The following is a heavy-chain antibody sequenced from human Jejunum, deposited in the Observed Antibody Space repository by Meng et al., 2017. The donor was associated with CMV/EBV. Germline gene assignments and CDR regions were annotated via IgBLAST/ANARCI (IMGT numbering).Heavy chain of an antibody. J-gene: IGHJ4*02. CDR3: AREKGDYFDY. CDR1: GYTVTNYA. V-gene: IGHV1-18*01. Sequence: KVSCKASGYTVTNYAISWVRQAHGQGIEWMGWISAYNGNTNYAQKLQGRVTMTTDKSTSTTYMELRSLRSDDTAVYYCAREKGDYFDYWGQGTLVTVSS. CDR2: ISAYNGNT.